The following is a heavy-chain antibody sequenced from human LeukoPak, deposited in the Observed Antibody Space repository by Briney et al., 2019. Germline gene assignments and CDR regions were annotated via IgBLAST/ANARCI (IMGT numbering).Heavy chain of an antibody. Sequence: ASVQVSCKASGYTFTGYYMHWVRQAPGQGLEWMGWITAETGDTNYAQKFQGRVTMTRDTSISTAYMELSRLRSDDTAVYYCAREPHYDLLTGYALGYLDLWGRGTLLTVSS. V-gene: IGHV1-2*02. D-gene: IGHD3-9*01. CDR2: ITAETGDT. CDR1: GYTFTGYY. CDR3: AREPHYDLLTGYALGYLDL. J-gene: IGHJ2*01.